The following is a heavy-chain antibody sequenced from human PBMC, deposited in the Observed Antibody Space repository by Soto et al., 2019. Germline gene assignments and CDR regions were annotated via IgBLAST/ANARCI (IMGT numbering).Heavy chain of an antibody. CDR3: ARDLTPEILPYYYDANDI. V-gene: IGHV3-7*01. Sequence: EVQLVESGGGLVQPGGSLRLSCAASGFSISNYWMTWVRQAPGKGLEWVANIKEDGNEEYYVDSVKGRFTISRDNAKNSLYLQMNSLRAEETAVYYCARDLTPEILPYYYDANDIWGQGKLVTVSS. D-gene: IGHD3-22*01. CDR2: IKEDGNEE. J-gene: IGHJ3*02. CDR1: GFSISNYW.